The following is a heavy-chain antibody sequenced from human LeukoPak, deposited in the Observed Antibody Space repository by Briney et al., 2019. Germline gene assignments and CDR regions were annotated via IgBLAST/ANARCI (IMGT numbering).Heavy chain of an antibody. CDR3: ARVGSVVPAGAYWFDP. V-gene: IGHV1-2*02. Sequence: ASVKVSCKASGYTFTGYYMHWVRQAPGQGPEWMGWINPNSGSTNYAQKFQGRVTITRDTSISTAYMELSRLRSDDTAVYYCARVGSVVPAGAYWFDPWGQGTLVTVSS. CDR2: INPNSGST. J-gene: IGHJ5*02. CDR1: GYTFTGYY. D-gene: IGHD2-2*01.